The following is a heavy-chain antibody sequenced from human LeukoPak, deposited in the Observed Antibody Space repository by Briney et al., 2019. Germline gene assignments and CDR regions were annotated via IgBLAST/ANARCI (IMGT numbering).Heavy chain of an antibody. V-gene: IGHV3-7*01. D-gene: IGHD3-16*01. J-gene: IGHJ6*02. CDR3: ANPGGFEAALPYFYFGLDV. Sequence: QAGRSLRLSCVASGFPFSSYWISWVRQAPGEWRECVAYIKVEVRKTTYVDSVKGRFTVYRDNAKNSLYLHMNNLTDEDTALYYCANPGGFEAALPYFYFGLDVWGQGTTVTVSS. CDR1: GFPFSSYW. CDR2: IKVEVRKT.